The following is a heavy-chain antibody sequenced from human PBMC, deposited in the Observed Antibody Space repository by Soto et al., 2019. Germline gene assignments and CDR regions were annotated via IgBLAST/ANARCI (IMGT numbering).Heavy chain of an antibody. D-gene: IGHD6-6*01. CDR1: GGTFSSYA. CDR2: IIPIFGTA. CDR3: ARPAAISSSYYYGMDV. V-gene: IGHV1-69*13. J-gene: IGHJ6*02. Sequence: SVKVSCKASGGTFSSYAISWVRQAPGQGLEWMGGIIPIFGTANYAQKFQGRVTITADESTSTAYMELSSLRSEDTAVYYCARPAAISSSYYYGMDVWGPATTVTVSS.